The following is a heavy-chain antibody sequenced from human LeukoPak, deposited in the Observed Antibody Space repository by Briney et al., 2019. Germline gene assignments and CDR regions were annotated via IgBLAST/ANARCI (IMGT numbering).Heavy chain of an antibody. J-gene: IGHJ4*02. Sequence: VASVKVSCKASGYTFSTSGISWVRQAPGQGLEWMGWISPYNGNTNYAQNVQGRVTMTTDTSTSTAFMELRTPTSDDTAVYYCARGLGTTTFADFDYWGQGTLVTVSS. V-gene: IGHV1-18*01. CDR3: ARGLGTTTFADFDY. CDR2: ISPYNGNT. D-gene: IGHD1-14*01. CDR1: GYTFSTSG.